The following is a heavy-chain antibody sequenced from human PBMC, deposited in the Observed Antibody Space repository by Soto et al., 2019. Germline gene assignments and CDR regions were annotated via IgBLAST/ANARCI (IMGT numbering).Heavy chain of an antibody. D-gene: IGHD2-2*01. J-gene: IGHJ4*02. CDR1: GFTVSSYA. Sequence: PGGSLRLSCAASGFTVSSYAMSWVRQAPGKGLEWVSAISGSGGSTYYADSVKGRFTISRDNSKNTLYLQMNSLRAEDTAIYYCVKNIVVVPAASLNVDYWGQGTLVTVSS. V-gene: IGHV3-23*01. CDR2: ISGSGGST. CDR3: VKNIVVVPAASLNVDY.